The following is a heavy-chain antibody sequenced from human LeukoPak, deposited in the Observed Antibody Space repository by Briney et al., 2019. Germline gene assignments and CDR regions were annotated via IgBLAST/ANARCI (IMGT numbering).Heavy chain of an antibody. CDR3: AKGAQGLRYFDWSDLDY. CDR2: ISVSGANI. Sequence: GGSLRLSCAASGFTFSSYSMSWVRQAPGKGLEWVSVISVSGANIYYADSVKGRFTISRDNSKNTLYLQMNSLRAEDTAVYYCAKGAQGLRYFDWSDLDYWGQGTLVTVSS. J-gene: IGHJ4*02. V-gene: IGHV3-23*01. CDR1: GFTFSSYS. D-gene: IGHD3-9*01.